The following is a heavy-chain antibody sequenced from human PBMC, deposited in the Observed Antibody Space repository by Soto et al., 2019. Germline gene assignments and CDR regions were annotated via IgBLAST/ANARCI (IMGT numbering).Heavy chain of an antibody. J-gene: IGHJ5*02. CDR3: VKNSGWFNT. Sequence: QLLQSGGGLVQPGGSLTLSCAASGFTFGTTDKSWVRQAPGEGLEWVSTIDGSGGITYYADSVKGRFTISRDNSRNTVYRQMNSLRGDDTSLYYCVKNSGWFNTWGQGALVTVSS. D-gene: IGHD3-10*01. CDR1: GFTFGTTD. CDR2: IDGSGGIT. V-gene: IGHV3-23*01.